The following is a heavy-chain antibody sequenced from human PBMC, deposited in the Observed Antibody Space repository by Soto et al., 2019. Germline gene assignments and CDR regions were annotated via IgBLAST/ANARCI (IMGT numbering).Heavy chain of an antibody. CDR1: GYSVTSYW. J-gene: IGHJ4*02. CDR3: ARQGCTNGVCYYYFDY. CDR2: IDPSDSYT. Sequence: GESLKISCKGSGYSVTSYWISWVRQMPGKGLEWMGRIDPSDSYTNYSPSFQGHVTISADKSISTAYLRWSSLKASDTAMYYCARQGCTNGVCYYYFDYWGQGTLVTVYS. V-gene: IGHV5-10-1*01. D-gene: IGHD2-8*01.